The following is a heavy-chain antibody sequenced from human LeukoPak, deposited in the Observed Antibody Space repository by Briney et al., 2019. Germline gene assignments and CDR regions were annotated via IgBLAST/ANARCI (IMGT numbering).Heavy chain of an antibody. CDR1: GFTVSSNY. CDR3: ARGRNWFDY. Sequence: PGGSLRHSCAASGFTVSSNYMSWVRQAPGKGLEWVSVIYSGGSTYYADSVKGRFTISRDNSKNTLYLQMNSLRAKDTAVYYCARGRNWFDYWGQGTLVTVSS. V-gene: IGHV3-53*01. J-gene: IGHJ4*02. D-gene: IGHD1-14*01. CDR2: IYSGGST.